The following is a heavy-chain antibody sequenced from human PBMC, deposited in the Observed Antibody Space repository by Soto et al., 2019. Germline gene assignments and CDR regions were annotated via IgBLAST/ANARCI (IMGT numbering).Heavy chain of an antibody. CDR2: ISTYNGNT. CDR3: ARVQEVEPPANNFFDS. D-gene: IGHD2-2*01. V-gene: IGHV1-18*01. Sequence: QVQLVQSGAEVKMPGASVKVSCKASGYTFTSSVISWLRQAPGQGLEWMGWISTYNGNTNYAQKCHGRLTMTTDTSTTTAYMELRSLRSDDTAVYSCARVQEVEPPANNFFDSWGQGTLVTVSS. J-gene: IGHJ5*01. CDR1: GYTFTSSV.